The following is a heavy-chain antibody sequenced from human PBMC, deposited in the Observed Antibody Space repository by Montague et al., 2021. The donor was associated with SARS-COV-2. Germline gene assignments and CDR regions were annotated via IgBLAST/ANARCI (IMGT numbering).Heavy chain of an antibody. CDR1: GFSLSTSGVG. CDR3: AHRRPLYYYDSSLSTFXY. Sequence: PALVKPTQTLTLTCTFSGFSLSTSGVGVGWIRQPPGKALEWLALIYWDDDKRYSPSLKSRLTITKDTSKNQVVLTMTNMDPVDTAAYYCAHRRPLYYYDSSLSTFXYWGQGTLVTVSS. V-gene: IGHV2-5*02. D-gene: IGHD3-22*01. J-gene: IGHJ4*02. CDR2: IYWDDDK.